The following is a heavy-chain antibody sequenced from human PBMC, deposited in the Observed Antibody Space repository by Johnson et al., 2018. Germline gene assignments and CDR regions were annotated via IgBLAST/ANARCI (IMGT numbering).Heavy chain of an antibody. CDR3: AKDQSPEVGVDPFDI. D-gene: IGHD1-26*01. J-gene: IGHJ3*02. CDR1: GFTFSSYG. CDR2: ISYDGSNK. Sequence: QVQLVESGGGVVQPGRSXRLSCAASGFTFSSYGMHWVRQAPGKGLEWVAVISYDGSNKYYADSVKGRFTISRDNSKNTRYLQMNSLRAEDTAVYYCAKDQSPEVGVDPFDIWGQGTMVTVSS. V-gene: IGHV3-30*18.